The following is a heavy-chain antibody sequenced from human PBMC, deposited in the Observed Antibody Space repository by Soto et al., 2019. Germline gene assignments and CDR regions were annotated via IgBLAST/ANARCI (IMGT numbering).Heavy chain of an antibody. CDR2: INPSGGST. V-gene: IGHV1-46*01. D-gene: IGHD2-15*01. CDR1: GYTFTSYY. J-gene: IGHJ5*02. Sequence: ASVKVSCKASGYTFTSYYMHWVRQAPGQGLEWMGIINPSGGSTSYAQKFQGRVTMTRDTSTSTVYMELSSLRSEDTAVYYCARDRGGGGGSWNWFDPWGQGTLVTVSS. CDR3: ARDRGGGGGSWNWFDP.